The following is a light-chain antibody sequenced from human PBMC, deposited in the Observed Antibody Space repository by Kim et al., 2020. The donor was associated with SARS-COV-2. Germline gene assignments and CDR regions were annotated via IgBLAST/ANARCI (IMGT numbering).Light chain of an antibody. V-gene: IGKV1-5*03. CDR2: KAS. CDR3: QQYSNYWT. J-gene: IGKJ1*01. CDR1: HSIDSW. Sequence: DIQMTQSPSTLSASVGDRVTITCRASHSIDSWLAWYQQKPGKAPSLLIFKASNLESGVPSRFSGSGSGTEFTLTISSLQPDDFATYYCQQYSNYWTFGQGTKVDIK.